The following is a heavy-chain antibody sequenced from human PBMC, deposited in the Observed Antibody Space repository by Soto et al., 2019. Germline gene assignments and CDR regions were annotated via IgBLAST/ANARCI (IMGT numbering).Heavy chain of an antibody. CDR1: GFTFSSYA. CDR2: ISSNGGST. V-gene: IGHV3-64D*06. Sequence: HPGGSLRLSCSASGFTFSSYAMHWVRQAPGKGLEYVSAISSNGGSTYYADSVKGRFTISRDNSKNTLYLQMSSLRAEDTAVYYCVKEPPEGNTAMVDYGMDVWGQGTTVTVSS. J-gene: IGHJ6*02. D-gene: IGHD5-18*01. CDR3: VKEPPEGNTAMVDYGMDV.